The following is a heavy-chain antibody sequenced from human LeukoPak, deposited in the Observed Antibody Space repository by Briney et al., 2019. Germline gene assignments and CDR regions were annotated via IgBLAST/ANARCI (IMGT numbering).Heavy chain of an antibody. J-gene: IGHJ4*02. CDR2: INPNNGGT. V-gene: IGHV1-2*02. Sequence: GASVKVSCKASGYTFTGYYMHWVRQAPGQELEWMGWINPNNGGTNYTQKFQGRVTLTRDTSISTAYMDLSRLRSDDTAVYYCAVLYYASSDSFNYWGQGTLVTVSS. D-gene: IGHD3-22*01. CDR1: GYTFTGYY. CDR3: AVLYYASSDSFNY.